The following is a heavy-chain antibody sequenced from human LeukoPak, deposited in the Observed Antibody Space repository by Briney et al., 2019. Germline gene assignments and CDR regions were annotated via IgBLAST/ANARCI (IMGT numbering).Heavy chain of an antibody. D-gene: IGHD4-11*01. V-gene: IGHV3-23*01. CDR1: GFTFSSYA. J-gene: IGHJ6*02. Sequence: PGGSLRLSCAASGFTFSSYAMSWVRQAPGKGLEWVSAISGSGGSTYYADSVKGRFTISRDNSKNTLYLQMNSLRAEDTAVYYCARGNSNYETYYYGMDVWGQGTTVTVSS. CDR2: ISGSGGST. CDR3: ARGNSNYETYYYGMDV.